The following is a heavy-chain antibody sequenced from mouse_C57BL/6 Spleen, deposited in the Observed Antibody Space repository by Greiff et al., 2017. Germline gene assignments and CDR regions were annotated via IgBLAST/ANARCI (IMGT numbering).Heavy chain of an antibody. V-gene: IGHV1-64*01. D-gene: IGHD2-12*01. CDR3: AYYSKGGYAMDY. J-gene: IGHJ4*01. CDR2: IHPNSGST. Sequence: VKLQQPGAELVKPGASVKLSCKASGYTFTSYWMHWVKQRPGQGLEWIGMIHPNSGSTNYNEKFKSKATLTVDKSSSTAYMPLSSLTSEDSAVYYCAYYSKGGYAMDYWGQGTSVTVSS. CDR1: GYTFTSYW.